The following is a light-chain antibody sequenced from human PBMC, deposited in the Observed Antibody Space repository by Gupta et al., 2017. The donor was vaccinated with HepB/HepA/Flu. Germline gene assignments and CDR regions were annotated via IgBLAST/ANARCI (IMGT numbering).Light chain of an antibody. Sequence: EIQLPPSPSSLSASVGDRVTLTCRATQDISNDLAWYQQKPGKVPKLLIYSASTLQSGVPSRFSGSGSETDFTLTINSLQPEDVATYYCQKYNGAPLTFGGGTKVEIK. CDR1: QDISND. CDR3: QKYNGAPLT. CDR2: SAS. J-gene: IGKJ4*01. V-gene: IGKV1-27*01.